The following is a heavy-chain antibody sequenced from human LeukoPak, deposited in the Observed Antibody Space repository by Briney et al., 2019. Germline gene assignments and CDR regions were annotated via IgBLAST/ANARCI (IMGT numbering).Heavy chain of an antibody. CDR1: GFTFSSYG. V-gene: IGHV3-21*01. CDR2: ISGSSSYI. Sequence: GKSLRLSCAASGFTFSSYGMHWVRQAPGKGLEWVSSISGSSSYIYYTDSVKGRFTISRDNAKNSLYLQMNSLRAEDTAVYYCARYSSNVVGKRHYFDYWGQGTLVTVSS. D-gene: IGHD1-26*01. CDR3: ARYSSNVVGKRHYFDY. J-gene: IGHJ4*02.